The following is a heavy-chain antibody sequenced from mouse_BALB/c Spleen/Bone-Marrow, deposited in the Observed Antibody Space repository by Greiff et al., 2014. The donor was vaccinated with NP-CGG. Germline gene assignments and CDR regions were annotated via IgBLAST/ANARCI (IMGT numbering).Heavy chain of an antibody. J-gene: IGHJ3*01. CDR1: GFTFSDYY. CDR3: TRGRGWFGY. Sequence: DVMLVESGGDLVKPGGSLRLSCAASGFTFSDYYMYWIRQTPEKRLEWVATISDGGSYANYADSVKGRFTISRDNAKNNLYLQMSSLKSEDTAMYYCTRGRGWFGYWGQGNLVTVSA. CDR2: ISDGGSYA. V-gene: IGHV5-4*02.